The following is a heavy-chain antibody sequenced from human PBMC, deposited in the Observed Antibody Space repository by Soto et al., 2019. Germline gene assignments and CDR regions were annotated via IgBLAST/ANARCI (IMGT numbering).Heavy chain of an antibody. D-gene: IGHD6-13*01. Sequence: SETLSLTCAVYGGSFRGYYWSWIRQPPGKGLEWIGEINHSGSTNYNPSLKSRVTISVDTSKNQFSLKLSSVTAADTAVYYCASSIAAAGGMDVWGQGTTVTVSS. V-gene: IGHV4-34*01. CDR3: ASSIAAAGGMDV. CDR2: INHSGST. CDR1: GGSFRGYY. J-gene: IGHJ6*02.